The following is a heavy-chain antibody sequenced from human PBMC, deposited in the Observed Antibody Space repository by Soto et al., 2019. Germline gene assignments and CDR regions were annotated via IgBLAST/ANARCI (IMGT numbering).Heavy chain of an antibody. CDR1: GFTFSSYS. J-gene: IGHJ4*02. V-gene: IGHV3-21*01. CDR3: ASHPRDSSGYWYYFDY. D-gene: IGHD3-22*01. Sequence: PGGSLRLSWAASGFTFSSYSMNWFRQAPGKGLGWVSSISSSSSYIYYAASVKGRFTISRHNAKNSLYLQMNSLRAEDTAVYYCASHPRDSSGYWYYFDYWGQGTLVTVSS. CDR2: ISSSSSYI.